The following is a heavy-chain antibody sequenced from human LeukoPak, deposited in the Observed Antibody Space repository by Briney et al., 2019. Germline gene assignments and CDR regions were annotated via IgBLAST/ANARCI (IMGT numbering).Heavy chain of an antibody. D-gene: IGHD3-16*02. V-gene: IGHV3-21*01. J-gene: IGHJ4*02. CDR3: AGALRLEELSSLDY. Sequence: PGGSLRLSCAASGFTFNSYSMNWVRQAPGKGLKWVSSISSSSSYIYYADSVKGRFTISRDNAKNSLYLQMNSLRAEDTAVYYCAGALRLEELSSLDYWGQGTPVTVSS. CDR2: ISSSSSYI. CDR1: GFTFNSYS.